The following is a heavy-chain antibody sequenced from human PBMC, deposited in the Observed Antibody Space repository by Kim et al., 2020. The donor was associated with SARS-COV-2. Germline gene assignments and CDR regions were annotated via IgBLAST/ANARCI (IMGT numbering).Heavy chain of an antibody. J-gene: IGHJ6*02. Sequence: GGSLRLSCAASGFTFSSYGMHWVRQAPGKGLEWVAVIWYDGSNKYYADSVKGRFTISRDNSKNTLYLQMNSLRAEDTAVYYCARGYCSSTSCYKDYYYYYGMDVWGQGTTVTVSS. CDR3: ARGYCSSTSCYKDYYYYYGMDV. CDR1: GFTFSSYG. CDR2: IWYDGSNK. D-gene: IGHD2-2*02. V-gene: IGHV3-33*01.